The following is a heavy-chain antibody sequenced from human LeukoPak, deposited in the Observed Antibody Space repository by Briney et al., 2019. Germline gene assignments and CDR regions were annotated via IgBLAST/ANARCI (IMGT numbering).Heavy chain of an antibody. CDR2: IYYSGST. Sequence: SETLSLTCSVSGGSISSSSYYWGWIRQPPGKGLEWIGSIYYSGSTYYNPSLKSRVTISVDTSKNQFSLKLSSVTAADTAVYYCASPGLQNRVPDYWGQGTLVTVSS. D-gene: IGHD1-14*01. CDR1: GGSISSSSYY. J-gene: IGHJ4*02. V-gene: IGHV4-39*01. CDR3: ASPGLQNRVPDY.